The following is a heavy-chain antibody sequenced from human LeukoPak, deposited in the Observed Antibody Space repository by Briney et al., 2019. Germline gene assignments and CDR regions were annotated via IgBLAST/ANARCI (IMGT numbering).Heavy chain of an antibody. CDR2: ISGDGSER. CDR3: GRDPDS. Sequence: PGGSLRLSCAASGFTFSTYRMNWVRQAPGKGLEWVAAISGDGSERDYVDSVRGRFTISRDNAKNSLYLQMNSLTAEDTAVYYCGRDPDSWGQGTVVTVSS. J-gene: IGHJ5*01. V-gene: IGHV3-7*04. CDR1: GFTFSTYR.